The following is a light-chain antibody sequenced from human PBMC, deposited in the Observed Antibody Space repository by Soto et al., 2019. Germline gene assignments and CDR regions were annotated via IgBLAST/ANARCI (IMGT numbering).Light chain of an antibody. CDR2: GNS. J-gene: IGLJ2*01. V-gene: IGLV1-40*01. Sequence: QSVLTQPPSVSGAPGQRVTISCTGSSSNIGAGYDVHWYQQLPGTAPKLLIYGNSNRPSGVPDRFSGSKSVTSASLAITGLQAEDEADYYCQSYDSSLSGPVVFGGGTKVTV. CDR3: QSYDSSLSGPVV. CDR1: SSNIGAGYD.